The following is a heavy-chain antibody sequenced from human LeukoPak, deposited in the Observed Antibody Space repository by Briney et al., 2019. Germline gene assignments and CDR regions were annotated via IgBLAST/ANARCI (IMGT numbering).Heavy chain of an antibody. CDR1: GGSISSYY. Sequence: PSETLSLTCTVSGGSISSYYWSWIRQPPGKGLEWIGYIYYSGSTNYNPSLKSRVTISVDTSKNQFSLKLSSVTAADTAVYYCARIVATSRTFDYWGQGTLVTVSS. V-gene: IGHV4-59*01. J-gene: IGHJ4*02. D-gene: IGHD5-12*01. CDR2: IYYSGST. CDR3: ARIVATSRTFDY.